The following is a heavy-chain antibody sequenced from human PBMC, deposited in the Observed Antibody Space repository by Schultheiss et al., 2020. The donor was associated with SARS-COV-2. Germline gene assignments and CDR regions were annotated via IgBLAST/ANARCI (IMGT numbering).Heavy chain of an antibody. CDR3: AHSATSDTGDSGLDH. J-gene: IGHJ4*02. Sequence: SGPTLVKPTQTLTLTCTFSGFSLSTSGMCVSWIRQPPGKALEWLALIDWHDDKYYRTSLKTRLSISKDTSKNQVVITMTNMDSVDTATYYCAHSATSDTGDSGLDHGGQGDLVTGSS. D-gene: IGHD2-21*01. V-gene: IGHV2-70*12. CDR2: IDWHDDK. CDR1: GFSLSTSGMC.